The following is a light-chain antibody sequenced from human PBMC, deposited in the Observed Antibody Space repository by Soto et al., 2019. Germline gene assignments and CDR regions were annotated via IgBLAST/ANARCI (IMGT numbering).Light chain of an antibody. CDR1: SSDVGSYNL. CDR3: SSYTSSSPYV. J-gene: IGLJ1*01. Sequence: QSVLTQPASVCGSPGQAITISCTGTSSDVGSYNLVSWYQQHPGKAPKLMIYDVSNRPSGVSNRFSGSKSGNTASLTISGLQAEDEADYYCSSYTSSSPYVFGTGTKATVL. V-gene: IGLV2-14*02. CDR2: DVS.